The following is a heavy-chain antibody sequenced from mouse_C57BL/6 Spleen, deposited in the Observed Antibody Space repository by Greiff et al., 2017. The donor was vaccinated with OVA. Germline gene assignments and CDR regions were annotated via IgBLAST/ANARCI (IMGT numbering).Heavy chain of an antibody. D-gene: IGHD1-1*01. Sequence: EVQLQQSGAELVKPGASVKLSCTASGFNIKDYYMHWVKQRTEQGLEWIGRIDPEDGETKYAPKFPGKATITADTSSNTAYLQLSSLTSEDTAVYYCARAGSSYDTSDEWGQGTTLSVSS. CDR2: IDPEDGET. CDR3: ARAGSSYDTSDE. CDR1: GFNIKDYY. J-gene: IGHJ2*01. V-gene: IGHV14-2*01.